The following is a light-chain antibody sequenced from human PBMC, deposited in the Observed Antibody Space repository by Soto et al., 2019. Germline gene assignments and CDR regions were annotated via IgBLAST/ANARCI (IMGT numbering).Light chain of an antibody. Sequence: QSALTQPASVSGSPGQSITISCTGTSSDVGGYNYVSWYQQHPGKAPKLIIYDVSNRPSGVSNRFSGSKSGNTASLTISGLQAEDEADYYCASYTISSPLFGGGTKVTVL. CDR2: DVS. CDR1: SSDVGGYNY. CDR3: ASYTISSPL. J-gene: IGLJ2*01. V-gene: IGLV2-14*03.